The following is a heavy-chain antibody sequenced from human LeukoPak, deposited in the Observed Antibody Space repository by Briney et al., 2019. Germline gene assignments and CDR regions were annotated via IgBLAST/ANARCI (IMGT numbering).Heavy chain of an antibody. V-gene: IGHV4-39*01. CDR3: ARRERSGDWGWYFDL. J-gene: IGHJ2*01. CDR1: GGSISSSSYY. Sequence: SETLSLTCTVSGGSISSSSYYWGWIRQPPGKGLERIGSIYYSGSTYYNPSLKSRVTISVDTSKNQFSLKLSSVTAADTAVYYCARRERSGDWGWYFDLWGRGTLVTVSS. CDR2: IYYSGST. D-gene: IGHD2-21*02.